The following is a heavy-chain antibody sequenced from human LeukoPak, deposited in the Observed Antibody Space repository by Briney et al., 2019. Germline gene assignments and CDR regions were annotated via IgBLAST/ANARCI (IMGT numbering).Heavy chain of an antibody. CDR1: GFTFSSYS. V-gene: IGHV3-21*04. J-gene: IGHJ4*02. D-gene: IGHD3-22*01. Sequence: GGSLRLSCAASGFTFSSYSMNWVRQAPGKGLEWVSSISSSSSYIYYADSVKGRFTISRDNAKNSLYLQMNSLRAEDTAVYYCARYYDSSGYYDYWSQGTLVTVSS. CDR2: ISSSSSYI. CDR3: ARYYDSSGYYDY.